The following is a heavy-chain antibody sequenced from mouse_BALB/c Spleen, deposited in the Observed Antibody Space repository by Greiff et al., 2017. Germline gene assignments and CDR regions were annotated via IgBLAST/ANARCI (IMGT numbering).Heavy chain of an antibody. CDR3: ARSYRYDVRDYAMDY. Sequence: QVQLQQSGPGLVAPSQSLSITCTVSGFSLTSYGVHWVRQPPGKGLEWLGVIWAGGSTNYNSALMSRLSISKDNSKSQVFLTMNSLQTDDTAMYYCARSYRYDVRDYAMDYWGQGTSVTVSS. V-gene: IGHV2-9*02. CDR2: IWAGGST. CDR1: GFSLTSYG. J-gene: IGHJ4*01. D-gene: IGHD2-14*01.